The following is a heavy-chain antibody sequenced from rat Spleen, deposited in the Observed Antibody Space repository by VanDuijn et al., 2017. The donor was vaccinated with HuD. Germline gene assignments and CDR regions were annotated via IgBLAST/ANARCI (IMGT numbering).Heavy chain of an antibody. Sequence: EVQLVESGGGLVQPGRSLKLTCVASGFTFNNYWMTWIRHAQGKGLEWVASTTHTGGSTYYPDAVKGRFTISRDNAKSSLYLQMDSLRSDDTATYYCTTDRRYYDDSYVMDAWGQGASVTVSS. CDR1: GFTFNNYW. D-gene: IGHD1-12*02. V-gene: IGHV5-31*01. J-gene: IGHJ4*01. CDR2: TTHTGGST. CDR3: TTDRRYYDDSYVMDA.